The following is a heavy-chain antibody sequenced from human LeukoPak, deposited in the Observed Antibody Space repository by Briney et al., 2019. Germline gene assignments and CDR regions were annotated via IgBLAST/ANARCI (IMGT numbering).Heavy chain of an antibody. CDR3: TRQSGTVTPIDY. D-gene: IGHD4-17*01. CDR2: ISHSGIT. J-gene: IGHJ4*02. CDR1: GGSISSYY. V-gene: IGHV4-34*01. Sequence: PSETLSLTCTVSGGSISSYYWSWIRQPPGKGLEWVGEISHSGITNYNASLKGRVTISLKKSEIQFSLMLSSVTAADTAVYYCTRQSGTVTPIDYWSQGTLVTVSS.